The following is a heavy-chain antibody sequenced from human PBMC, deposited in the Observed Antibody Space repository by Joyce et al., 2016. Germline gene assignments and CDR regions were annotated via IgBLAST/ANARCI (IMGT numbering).Heavy chain of an antibody. J-gene: IGHJ4*02. CDR1: GYTFTYSS. CDR2: ISAYNDNT. D-gene: IGHD4-23*01. Sequence: QVQLVQSGAEVKKPGASVKVSCKASGYTFTYSSISWVRQAPGQGLEWMGWISAYNDNTDSAQKFQGRVTMTTDTSTSTVYMELRSLRSDDTAVYYCARVVTTGVYFDYWGQGSLVTVSS. CDR3: ARVVTTGVYFDY. V-gene: IGHV1-18*01.